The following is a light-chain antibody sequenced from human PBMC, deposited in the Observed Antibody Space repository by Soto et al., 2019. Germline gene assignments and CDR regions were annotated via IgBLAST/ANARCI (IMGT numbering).Light chain of an antibody. CDR2: DAS. CDR1: QSLSIY. J-gene: IGKJ4*01. Sequence: EIVLTQSPVTLSLSPGERATLSCRASQSLSIYLAWYQQKPGQAPRLLIYDASNRATGIPARFSGSGSGTDFTLTISSLEPEDFAVYYWQQRSNWPPLTFGGGTKVEIK. V-gene: IGKV3-11*01. CDR3: QQRSNWPPLT.